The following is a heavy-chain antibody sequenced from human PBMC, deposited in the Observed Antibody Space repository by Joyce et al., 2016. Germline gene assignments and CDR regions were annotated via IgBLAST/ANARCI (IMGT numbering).Heavy chain of an antibody. D-gene: IGHD2-15*01. CDR2: ITSDGSRQ. Sequence: QVQLVESGGGVVRPGGSLRLSCVASGFPFKERGMHWVRQAPGKGLEGVALITSDGSRQLYTDSVKGRFTISRDNSRNTVYLQMDSLRPDDTAVFYCAKRGFCSGGRCYSFHFHLWGQGTLVTVSA. V-gene: IGHV3-30*18. CDR3: AKRGFCSGGRCYSFHFHL. CDR1: GFPFKERG. J-gene: IGHJ4*02.